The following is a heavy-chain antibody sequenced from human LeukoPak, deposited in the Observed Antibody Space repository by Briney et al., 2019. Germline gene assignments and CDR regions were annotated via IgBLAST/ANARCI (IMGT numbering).Heavy chain of an antibody. CDR1: VYSFTSYL. D-gene: IGHD5-18*01. V-gene: IGHV5-51*01. CDR3: ARLSGYSYGGYFDY. J-gene: IGHJ4*02. Sequence: GAFLKFSCTGSVYSFTSYLIGWVRQMRGEVVGWMGIIYPGDSDTRYSPSFQGQVTISADKSISTAYPQWSSLKASDTAMYYCARLSGYSYGGYFDYWGQGTLVTVSS. CDR2: IYPGDSDT.